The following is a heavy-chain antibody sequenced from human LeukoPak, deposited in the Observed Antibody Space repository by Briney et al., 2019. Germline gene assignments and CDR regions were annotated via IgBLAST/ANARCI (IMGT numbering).Heavy chain of an antibody. CDR1: GYTFTGYY. V-gene: IGHV1-2*02. J-gene: IGHJ5*02. CDR2: INPNSGGT. Sequence: ASVKVSCKASGYTFTGYYMHWVRQAPGQGLEWMGWINPNSGGTNYAQKFQGRVTMTRDTSISTAYMGLSRLRSDDTAVYYCARAVEAGSGWFDPWGQGTLVTVSS. CDR3: ARAVEAGSGWFDP. D-gene: IGHD6-19*01.